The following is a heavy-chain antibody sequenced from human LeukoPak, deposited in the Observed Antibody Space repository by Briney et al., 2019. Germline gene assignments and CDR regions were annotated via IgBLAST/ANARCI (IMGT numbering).Heavy chain of an antibody. D-gene: IGHD3-22*01. CDR2: IIPIFGTA. V-gene: IGHV1-69*13. CDR1: GGTFSSYA. CDR3: ASRRFDSSGYYYRYYFDY. J-gene: IGHJ4*01. Sequence: SVKVSCKASGGTFSSYAISWVRQAPGQGLEWMGGIIPIFGTANYAQKFQGRVTITADESTSTAYMELSSLRSEDTAVYYCASRRFDSSGYYYRYYFDYWGQEPWSPSPQ.